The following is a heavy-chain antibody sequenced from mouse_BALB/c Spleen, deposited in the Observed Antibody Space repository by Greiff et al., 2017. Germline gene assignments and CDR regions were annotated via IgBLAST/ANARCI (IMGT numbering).Heavy chain of an antibody. CDR1: GYTFTSYW. V-gene: IGHV1S81*02. J-gene: IGHJ4*01. D-gene: IGHD1-1*01. CDR2: INPSNGRT. Sequence: QVQLKQSGAELVKPGASVKLSCKASGYTFTSYWMHWVKQRPGQGLEWIGEINPSNGRTNYNEKFKSKATLTVDKSSSTAYMQLSSLTSEDSAVYYCARLRAAMDYWGQGTSVTVSS. CDR3: ARLRAAMDY.